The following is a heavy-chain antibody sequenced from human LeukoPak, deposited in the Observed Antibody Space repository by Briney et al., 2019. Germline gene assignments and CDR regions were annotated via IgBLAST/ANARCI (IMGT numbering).Heavy chain of an antibody. D-gene: IGHD1-1*01. CDR1: GYTFTGYY. Sequence: ASVKVSCKASGYTFTGYYMHWVRQAPGQGLEWMGWINPNSGGTNYAQKFQGRVTMTRDTSISTAYMELSRLRSDDTAVYYCARGIPVQLERRRYYYYMDVWGKGTTVTVSS. V-gene: IGHV1-2*02. J-gene: IGHJ6*03. CDR3: ARGIPVQLERRRYYYYMDV. CDR2: INPNSGGT.